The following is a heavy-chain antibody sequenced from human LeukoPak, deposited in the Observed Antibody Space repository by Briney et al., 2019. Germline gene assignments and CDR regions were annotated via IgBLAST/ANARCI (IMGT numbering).Heavy chain of an antibody. CDR2: ISYDGSNK. CDR3: ARQDTAMVLDY. V-gene: IGHV3-30-3*01. J-gene: IGHJ4*02. D-gene: IGHD5-18*01. Sequence: PGGSLRLSCAASGFTFSSYAMHWVRQAPGKGLGWVAVISYDGSNKYYADSVKGRFTISRDNSKNTLYLQMNSLRAEDTAVYYCARQDTAMVLDYWGQGTLVTVSS. CDR1: GFTFSSYA.